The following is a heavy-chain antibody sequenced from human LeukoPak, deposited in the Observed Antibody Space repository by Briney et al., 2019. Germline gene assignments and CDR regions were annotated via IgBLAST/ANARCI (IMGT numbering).Heavy chain of an antibody. CDR3: ASTGSGSYSVGYNWFDP. CDR2: IIPIFGTA. D-gene: IGHD3-10*01. J-gene: IGHJ5*02. CDR1: GGTFSSYA. Sequence: SVKVSFKASGGTFSSYAISWVRQAPGQGLEWMGGIIPIFGTANYAQKFQGRVTITADESTSTAYMELSSLRSDDTAVYYCASTGSGSYSVGYNWFDPWGQGTLVTVSS. V-gene: IGHV1-69*13.